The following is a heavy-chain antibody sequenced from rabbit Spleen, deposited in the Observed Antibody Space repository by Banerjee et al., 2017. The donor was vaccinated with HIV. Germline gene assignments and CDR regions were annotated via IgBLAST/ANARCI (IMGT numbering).Heavy chain of an antibody. CDR3: ARNYVNAFDP. Sequence: LVESGGGLVQPGASLTLTCTASGFSFNVNYDMCWVRQARGKGLEWIGCIYTGNGKTYYASWAKGRFTISKTSSTVDLKMTSLTVADTATYFCARNYVNAFDPWGPGTLVTVS. J-gene: IGHJ2*01. V-gene: IGHV1S40*01. CDR1: GFSFNVNYD. CDR2: IYTGNGKT. D-gene: IGHD1-1*01.